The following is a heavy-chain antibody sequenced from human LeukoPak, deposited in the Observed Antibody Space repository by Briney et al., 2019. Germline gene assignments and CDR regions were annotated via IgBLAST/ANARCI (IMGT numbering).Heavy chain of an antibody. Sequence: SETLSLTCTVSGGSISSSSYYWGWIRQPPGKGLEWIGSIYYSGSTYYNPSLKSRVTISVDTSKNQFSLKLSSVTAADTAVYYCARERKSPSNSFDYWGQGTLVTVSS. V-gene: IGHV4-39*07. CDR1: GGSISSSSYY. CDR2: IYYSGST. J-gene: IGHJ4*02. CDR3: ARERKSPSNSFDY.